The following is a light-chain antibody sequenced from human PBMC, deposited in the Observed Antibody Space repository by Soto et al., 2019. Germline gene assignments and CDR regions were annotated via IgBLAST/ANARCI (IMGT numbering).Light chain of an antibody. CDR3: QQLGSSWVT. CDR1: QSIGSSY. Sequence: ENVLTQSPGTLSLSPGERATLSCRASQSIGSSYLAWYQQKPGHAPRLIIYGTSNRATGIPDRFSGSGSGTDFTLTISRLEPEDFAVYSWQQLGSSWVTFGQGTKVEIK. V-gene: IGKV3-20*01. CDR2: GTS. J-gene: IGKJ1*01.